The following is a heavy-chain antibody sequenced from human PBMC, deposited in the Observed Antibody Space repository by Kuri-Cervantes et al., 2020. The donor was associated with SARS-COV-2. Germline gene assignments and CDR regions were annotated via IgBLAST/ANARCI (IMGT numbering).Heavy chain of an antibody. CDR3: ARSYTAMDLRLLAYYYYGMDV. Sequence: GESLKISCAASGFTFSSYAMNWVRQAPGEGLEWVAVISYDGSNKYYADPVKGRFTISRDNSKNTLYLQMNSLRAEDTAVYYCARSYTAMDLRLLAYYYYGMDVWGQGTTVTVSS. J-gene: IGHJ6*02. D-gene: IGHD5-18*01. CDR1: GFTFSSYA. CDR2: ISYDGSNK. V-gene: IGHV3-30-3*01.